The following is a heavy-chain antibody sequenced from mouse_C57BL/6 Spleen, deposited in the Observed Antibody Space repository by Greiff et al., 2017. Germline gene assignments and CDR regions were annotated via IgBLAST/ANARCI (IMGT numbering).Heavy chain of an antibody. Sequence: EVQLQESGGGLVKPGGSLKLSCAASGFTFSSYAMSWVRQTPEKRLEWVATISDGGSYTYYPDNVKGRFTISRDNAKNNLYLQMSHLKSEDTAMYYCARDGYPGFAYWGQGTLVTVSA. CDR3: ARDGYPGFAY. V-gene: IGHV5-4*01. J-gene: IGHJ3*01. D-gene: IGHD2-2*01. CDR2: ISDGGSYT. CDR1: GFTFSSYA.